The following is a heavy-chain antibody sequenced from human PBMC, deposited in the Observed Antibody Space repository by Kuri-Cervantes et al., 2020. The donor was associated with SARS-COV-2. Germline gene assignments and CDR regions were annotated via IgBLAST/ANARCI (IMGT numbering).Heavy chain of an antibody. J-gene: IGHJ5*02. CDR1: GFTFSSYS. D-gene: IGHD1-26*01. CDR3: ARTSGSYLPWFDP. CDR2: ISSSSSTI. Sequence: GGSLRLSCAASGFTFSSYSMNWVRQAPGKGLEWVSYISSSSSTIYYADSVKGRFTISRDNAKNSLYLQMNSLRAEDTAVYYCARTSGSYLPWFDPWGQGTLVTVSS. V-gene: IGHV3-48*01.